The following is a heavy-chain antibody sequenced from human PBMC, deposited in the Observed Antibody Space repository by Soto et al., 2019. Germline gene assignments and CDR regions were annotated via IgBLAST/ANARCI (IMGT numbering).Heavy chain of an antibody. CDR2: ISVSGDRT. V-gene: IGHV3-23*01. Sequence: GGSLRLSCAASEFTFSTYDMNWVRQAPGKGLEWVAVISVSGDRTSYADSVRGRFIISRDDSKNTLYLQMNGLRAEDTAVYYCALLWFGETYYGMDVWGQGTTVTV. D-gene: IGHD3-10*01. CDR3: ALLWFGETYYGMDV. J-gene: IGHJ6*02. CDR1: EFTFSTYD.